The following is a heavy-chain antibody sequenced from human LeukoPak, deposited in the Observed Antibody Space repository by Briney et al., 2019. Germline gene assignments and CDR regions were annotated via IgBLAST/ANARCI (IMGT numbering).Heavy chain of an antibody. CDR1: GFTFSSYS. CDR3: ASSGSYRFDY. D-gene: IGHD1-26*01. J-gene: IGHJ4*02. Sequence: GGSLRLSCAASGFTFSSYSMNWVRQAPGKGLEWVSHITASGTAMFYADSVKGRFTISRDNAKNSLYSQMNSLRDEDTAVYYCASSGSYRFDYWGQGTLVTVSS. V-gene: IGHV3-48*02. CDR2: ITASGTAM.